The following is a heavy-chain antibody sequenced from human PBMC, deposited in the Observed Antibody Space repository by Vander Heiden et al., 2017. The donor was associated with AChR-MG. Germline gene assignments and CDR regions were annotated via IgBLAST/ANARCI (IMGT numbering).Heavy chain of an antibody. CDR1: GFTFGSYW. J-gene: IGHJ2*01. CDR2: IKQDGSEK. Sequence: EVQLVESGGGLVQPGGSLRLSCSASGFTFGSYWMSWVRQAPGKGLEWVANIKQDGSEKYYVDSVKGRFTISRDNAKNSLYLQMNSLRAEDTAVYYCAREGTAMAHWYFDLWGRGTLVTVSS. CDR3: AREGTAMAHWYFDL. V-gene: IGHV3-7*01. D-gene: IGHD5-18*01.